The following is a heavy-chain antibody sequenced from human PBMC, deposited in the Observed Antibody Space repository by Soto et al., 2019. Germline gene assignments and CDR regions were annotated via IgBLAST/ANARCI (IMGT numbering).Heavy chain of an antibody. V-gene: IGHV3-30-3*01. Sequence: GGSLRLSCAASGFTFSSYAMHWVRQAPGKGLEWVAVISYDGSNKYYADSVKGRFTISRDNSKNTLYLQMNSLRAEDTAVYYCARDKNYYDSSGYYVDAIDIWGQGTMVTVSS. CDR1: GFTFSSYA. D-gene: IGHD3-22*01. J-gene: IGHJ3*02. CDR2: ISYDGSNK. CDR3: ARDKNYYDSSGYYVDAIDI.